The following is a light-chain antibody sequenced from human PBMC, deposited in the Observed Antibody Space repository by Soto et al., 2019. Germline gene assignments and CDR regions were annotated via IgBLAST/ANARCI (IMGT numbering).Light chain of an antibody. V-gene: IGKV3-15*01. Sequence: EVVMTQSPATLSVSAGERATLSCRASQSVNANLAWYQQKPGQAPRLLIHGASNRATGIPARFSGSGFGTEFILTISSLQSEDFAVYYCQQYNTWLWTFGQGTKVEI. CDR3: QQYNTWLWT. CDR2: GAS. J-gene: IGKJ1*01. CDR1: QSVNAN.